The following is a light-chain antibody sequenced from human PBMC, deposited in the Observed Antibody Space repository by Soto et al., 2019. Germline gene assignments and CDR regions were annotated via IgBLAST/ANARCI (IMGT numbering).Light chain of an antibody. V-gene: IGKV1-39*01. Sequence: DIQMTQSPSSLSASVGDRVTITCRASQTISTYLNWYQQKPGKAPKLLIYAASSLQSGVPSRFSGSGSGTDFTLTISSLQPADFATYFCQQSHSIPYIFGQGTKLQLK. CDR3: QQSHSIPYI. CDR2: AAS. J-gene: IGKJ2*01. CDR1: QTISTY.